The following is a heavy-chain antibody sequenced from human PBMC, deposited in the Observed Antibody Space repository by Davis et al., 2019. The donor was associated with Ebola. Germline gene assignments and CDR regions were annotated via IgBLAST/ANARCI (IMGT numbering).Heavy chain of an antibody. CDR3: ARDAFSLSRYDTEDH. D-gene: IGHD3-9*01. Sequence: GESLKISCAASGFDFGSYEMNWVRQAPGKGLEWVSYISGSATSTFYADSVKGRFTISRDNARDSLYLQMDSLRVEDTAIYYCARDAFSLSRYDTEDHWGQGTLVTVSS. CDR1: GFDFGSYE. V-gene: IGHV3-48*03. CDR2: ISGSATST. J-gene: IGHJ4*02.